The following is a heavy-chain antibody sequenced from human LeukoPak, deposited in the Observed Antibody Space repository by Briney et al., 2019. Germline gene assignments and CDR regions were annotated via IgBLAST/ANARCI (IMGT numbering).Heavy chain of an antibody. CDR2: IYPRDSQT. CDR3: ARQSATHADY. Sequence: GASLKISCKGSGYSFTSYWIGWARQLPGKGLEWMAIIYPRDSQTRYSPSSEGQVTISADKSITTAYLQWSSLKASDTAMYYCARQSATHADYWGQGTLVTVSS. CDR1: GYSFTSYW. V-gene: IGHV5-51*01. J-gene: IGHJ4*02.